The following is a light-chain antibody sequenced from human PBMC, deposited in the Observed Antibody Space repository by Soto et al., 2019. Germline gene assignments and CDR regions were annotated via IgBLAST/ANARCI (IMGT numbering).Light chain of an antibody. J-gene: IGKJ4*01. V-gene: IGKV3-20*01. Sequence: EVVLTQSPGTLSLSPGERGTLSCRASQSIGRAYLAWYQQTPGQAPRLLMYATSSRVTGIPDRFSGSGSGTDFTLTISRLEPEDCAVYYCQQYGSSPTFGGGTKVDIK. CDR1: QSIGRAY. CDR2: ATS. CDR3: QQYGSSPT.